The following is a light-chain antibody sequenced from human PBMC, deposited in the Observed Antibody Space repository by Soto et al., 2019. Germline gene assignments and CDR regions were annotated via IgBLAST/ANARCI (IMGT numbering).Light chain of an antibody. CDR3: HQYNNWPT. CDR2: GTS. V-gene: IGKV3D-15*01. CDR1: QSVSSY. J-gene: IGKJ1*01. Sequence: ILLTQYPGTLSLSPGERATLSCRASQSVSSYLAWYKQKPGQAPRLLIYGTSNRATGIPARLSGSGSGTDFPLTISSTQSEDFAVYYCHQYNNWPTFGHGTKVDIK.